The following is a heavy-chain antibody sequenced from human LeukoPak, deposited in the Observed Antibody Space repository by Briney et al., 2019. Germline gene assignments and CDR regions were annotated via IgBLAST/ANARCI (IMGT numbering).Heavy chain of an antibody. J-gene: IGHJ3*02. CDR1: GYTFTDYY. D-gene: IGHD2-8*01. CDR3: ALTNLPGAFDI. CDR2: VDPEDGET. Sequence: ASVKISCKVSGYTFTDYYMHWVQQAPGKGLEWMGLVDPEDGETIYAEEFQGRVTITADTSTDTAYMELSSLRSEDTAVYYCALTNLPGAFDIWGQGTMVTVSS. V-gene: IGHV1-69-2*01.